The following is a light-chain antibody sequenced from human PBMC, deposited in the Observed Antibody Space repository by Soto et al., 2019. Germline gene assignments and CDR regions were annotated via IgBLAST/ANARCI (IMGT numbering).Light chain of an antibody. V-gene: IGLV2-8*01. CDR1: SSDVGGYNY. CDR3: LSYADTAYV. J-gene: IGLJ1*01. CDR2: EVS. Sequence: QSVLTQLPSASGSPGQSVTISCPGTSSDVGGYNYVSWYQQYPGKVPKLMIYEVSERPSGVPDRFSGSKSGNAAFLTVSGLQAEDEADYYCLSYADTAYVFGTGTRSPS.